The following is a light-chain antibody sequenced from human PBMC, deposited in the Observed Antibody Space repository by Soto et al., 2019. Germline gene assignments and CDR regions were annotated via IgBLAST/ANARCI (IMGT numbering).Light chain of an antibody. CDR2: EVT. CDR3: SSYAGSSNYV. Sequence: QSALTQPPSASGSPGQSVTISCTGTSSDVGAYNFVSWYQQHPGNAPKLIIYEVTKRPSGVPERFSGSKSGNTASLTVSGLQAEDEADYYCSSYAGSSNYVFGTGTKLTVL. V-gene: IGLV2-8*01. CDR1: SSDVGAYNF. J-gene: IGLJ1*01.